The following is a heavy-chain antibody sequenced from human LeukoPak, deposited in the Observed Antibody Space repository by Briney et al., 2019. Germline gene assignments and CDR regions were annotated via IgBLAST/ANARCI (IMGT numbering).Heavy chain of an antibody. J-gene: IGHJ4*02. V-gene: IGHV3-21*01. CDR3: VRDGQSGSSREDDY. D-gene: IGHD1-26*01. CDR1: GFTFSSYS. Sequence: GGSLRLSCAASGFTFSSYSMNWVRQAPGKGLEWVSSISSSSSYIYYADSVKGRFTISRDNAKNSLYLQMDRLRAEDTAVYYCVRDGQSGSSREDDYWGQGTRVAVSS. CDR2: ISSSSSYI.